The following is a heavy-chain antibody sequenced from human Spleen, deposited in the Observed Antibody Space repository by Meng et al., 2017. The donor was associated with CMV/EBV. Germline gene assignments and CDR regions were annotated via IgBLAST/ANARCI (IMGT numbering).Heavy chain of an antibody. J-gene: IGHJ6*02. CDR1: GYTFTSHY. Sequence: ASVKVSCKASGYTFTSHYMHWVRQAPGQGLEWMGIINPSGGSTSYAQKFQGRVTMTRDTSTSTVYMELSSLRSEDTAVYYCARDEGPIVVVPAAWASYGMDVWGQGTTVTVSS. V-gene: IGHV1-46*01. CDR3: ARDEGPIVVVPAAWASYGMDV. D-gene: IGHD2-2*01. CDR2: INPSGGST.